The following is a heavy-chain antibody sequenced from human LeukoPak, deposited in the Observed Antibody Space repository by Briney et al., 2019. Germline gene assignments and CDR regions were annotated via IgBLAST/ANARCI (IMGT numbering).Heavy chain of an antibody. D-gene: IGHD1-26*01. CDR1: GFTFSNYL. Sequence: GGSLRLSCAASGFTFSNYLMHWVRQAPGKGLMWVSRITGEGSSASYADSVNGRFTISRDNAKNTLYLQMNSLRAEDTAVYFCIVGATPGAFDLWGQGTMVTVFS. CDR3: IVGATPGAFDL. V-gene: IGHV3-74*01. CDR2: ITGEGSSA. J-gene: IGHJ3*01.